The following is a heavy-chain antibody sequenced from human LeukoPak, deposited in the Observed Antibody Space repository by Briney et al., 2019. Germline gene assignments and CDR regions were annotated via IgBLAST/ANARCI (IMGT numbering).Heavy chain of an antibody. J-gene: IGHJ2*01. V-gene: IGHV3-7*05. CDR1: GFTITNYW. D-gene: IGHD6-19*01. CDR3: ARGGSGFERYFDL. CDR2: IKQDGSEK. Sequence: PGGSLRLSCEVSGFTITNYWMSWVRQAPGKGLEWVANIKQDGSEKYYVDSVKGRFTISRDNAKNSLYLQMNSLRAEDTAVYYCARGGSGFERYFDLWGRGTLVTVSS.